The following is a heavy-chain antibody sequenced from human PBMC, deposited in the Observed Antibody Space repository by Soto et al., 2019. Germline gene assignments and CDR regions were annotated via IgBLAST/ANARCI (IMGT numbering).Heavy chain of an antibody. CDR2: ISAYNGNT. CDR1: GYTFTSYG. D-gene: IGHD3-16*02. V-gene: IGHV1-18*01. CDR3: ARVTYYDYIWGSYRHGVYFDY. Sequence: GASVKVSCKASGYTFTSYGISWVRQAPGQGLEWMGWISAYNGNTNYAQKLQGRVTMTTDTSTSTAYKELRSLRSDDTAVYYCARVTYYDYIWGSYRHGVYFDYWGQGTLVTVSS. J-gene: IGHJ4*02.